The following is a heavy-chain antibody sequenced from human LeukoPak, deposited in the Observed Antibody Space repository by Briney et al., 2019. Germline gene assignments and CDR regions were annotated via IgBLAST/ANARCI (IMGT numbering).Heavy chain of an antibody. CDR1: GFTFSSYG. CDR2: ISYDGSNK. Sequence: PGGSLRLSCAASGFTFSSYGMHWVRQAPGKGLEGVAVISYDGSNKYYADSVKGRFTISRDNSKNTLYLQMNSLRAEDTAVYYCAKLLTAGTTSDYWGQGTLVAVSS. J-gene: IGHJ4*02. V-gene: IGHV3-30*18. CDR3: AKLLTAGTTSDY. D-gene: IGHD1-1*01.